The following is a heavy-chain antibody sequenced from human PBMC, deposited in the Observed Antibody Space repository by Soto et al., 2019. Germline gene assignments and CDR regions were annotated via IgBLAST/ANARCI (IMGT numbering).Heavy chain of an antibody. V-gene: IGHV3-7*03. D-gene: IGHD2-15*01. J-gene: IGHJ4*02. CDR3: ARRSSGRLTTAWAPLDS. CDR2: IKQDGTEK. Sequence: EVELVESGGGLVQPGESLRVSCAASGFTFSTYWMTWVRQAPGKGLEWVANIKQDGTEKFYVGSVRGRFTISRDNAKNSTYLQMNSLRVDYTAVYYCARRSSGRLTTAWAPLDSWGQGTLVTVSS. CDR1: GFTFSTYW.